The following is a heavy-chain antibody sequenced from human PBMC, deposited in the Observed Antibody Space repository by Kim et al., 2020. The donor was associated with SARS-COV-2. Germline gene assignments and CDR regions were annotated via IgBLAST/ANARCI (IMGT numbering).Heavy chain of an antibody. CDR3: AKDGARVSNCSSTSCYDYYYYGMDV. CDR1: GFTFDDYA. V-gene: IGHV3-9*01. J-gene: IGHJ6*02. D-gene: IGHD2-2*01. Sequence: GGSLRLSCAASGFTFDDYAMHWVRQAPGKGLEWVSGISWNSGSIGYADSVKGRFTISRDNAKNSLYLQMNSLRAEDTALYYCAKDGARVSNCSSTSCYDYYYYGMDVWGQGTTVTVSS. CDR2: ISWNSGSI.